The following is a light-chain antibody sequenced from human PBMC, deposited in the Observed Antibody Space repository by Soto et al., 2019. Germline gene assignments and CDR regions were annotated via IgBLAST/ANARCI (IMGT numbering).Light chain of an antibody. CDR1: QSVSSSY. Sequence: EIVLTQSPGTLYLSPGERATLSCRASQSVSSSYLAWYQQKPGQAPRLRIYGASSRATGIPDRFSGSGSGTDFTLTISRLEPEDFAVYYCQQYGSSPITFGGVTKVEIK. V-gene: IGKV3-20*01. CDR3: QQYGSSPIT. CDR2: GAS. J-gene: IGKJ4*01.